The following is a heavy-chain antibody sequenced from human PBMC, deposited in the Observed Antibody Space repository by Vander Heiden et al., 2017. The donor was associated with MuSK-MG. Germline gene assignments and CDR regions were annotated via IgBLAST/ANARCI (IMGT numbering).Heavy chain of an antibody. CDR2: IKQDGSEK. V-gene: IGHV3-7*03. Sequence: EVQLVESGGGLVQPGGSLRLSCAAAGFTFSSYWMSWVRQAPGKGLEWVANIKQDGSEKYYVDSVKGRFTISRDNAKNSLYLQMNSLRAEDTAVYYCARDRGSEEYYYYYMDVWGKGTTVTVSS. J-gene: IGHJ6*03. D-gene: IGHD3-16*01. CDR3: ARDRGSEEYYYYYMDV. CDR1: GFTFSSYW.